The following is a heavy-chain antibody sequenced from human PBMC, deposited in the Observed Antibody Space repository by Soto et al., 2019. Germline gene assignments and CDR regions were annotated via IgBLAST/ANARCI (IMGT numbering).Heavy chain of an antibody. Sequence: SLKLSCVASGITFGSRAMSWVRQDSVEGLDWVLTITDTVGDARYSDSLRRWFAISRDYSKKRLYLQMSRLRADDSAVYFCARGSKDSYPGRRIFDFWGRATLVHVSS. D-gene: IGHD3-10*01. J-gene: IGHJ4*02. CDR2: ITDTVGDA. CDR3: ARGSKDSYPGRRIFDF. V-gene: IGHV3-23*01. CDR1: GITFGSRA.